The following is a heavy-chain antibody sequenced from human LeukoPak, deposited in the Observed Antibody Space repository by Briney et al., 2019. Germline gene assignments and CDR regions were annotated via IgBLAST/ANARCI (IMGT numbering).Heavy chain of an antibody. CDR2: IVVDSDNT. J-gene: IGHJ5*02. Sequence: AASVKVSCKASGFTFTSRSAVQWVRQARGLRLEWIGWIVVDSDNTNYAENFQERVTITRDMSASTSYMELSSLRSEDTAVYFCAAPYTSSWFDLWGQGTLVTVSS. D-gene: IGHD6-13*01. V-gene: IGHV1-58*01. CDR1: GFTFTSRSA. CDR3: AAPYTSSWFDL.